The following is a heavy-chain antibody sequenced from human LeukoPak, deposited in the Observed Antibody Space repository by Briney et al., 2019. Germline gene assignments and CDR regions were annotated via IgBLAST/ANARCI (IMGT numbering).Heavy chain of an antibody. D-gene: IGHD1-14*01. CDR2: ISSSSSYI. V-gene: IGHV3-21*04. CDR1: GFTFSSYS. J-gene: IGHJ2*01. Sequence: PGGSLRLSCAASGFTFSSYSMNWVRQAPGKGLEWVSSISSSSSYIYYADSVKGRFTISRDNSKNTLYLQMNSLRAEDTAVYYCAKVPRGHYFDLWGRGTLVTVSS. CDR3: AKVPRGHYFDL.